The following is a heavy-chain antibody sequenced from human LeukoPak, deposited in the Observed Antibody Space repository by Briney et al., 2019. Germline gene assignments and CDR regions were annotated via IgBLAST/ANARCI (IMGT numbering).Heavy chain of an antibody. Sequence: SETLSLTCAVSGDSINSGGYSWTWIRQPPGKGLEWIGYAYSSGRAYYSPSLKSRVTISVDTSKNQFSLNLGSVTAADTAVYYCARGLPYCTNGVCYTKNWFDPWGQGTLVTVSS. CDR1: GDSINSGGYS. V-gene: IGHV4-30-4*07. CDR2: AYSSGRA. D-gene: IGHD2-8*01. CDR3: ARGLPYCTNGVCYTKNWFDP. J-gene: IGHJ5*02.